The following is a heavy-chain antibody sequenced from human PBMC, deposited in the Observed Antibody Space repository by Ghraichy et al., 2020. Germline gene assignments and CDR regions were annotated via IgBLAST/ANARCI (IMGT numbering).Heavy chain of an antibody. CDR2: ISSEGTTT. D-gene: IGHD6-19*01. J-gene: IGHJ5*02. V-gene: IGHV3-11*01. CDR1: GINFTKHY. Sequence: GGSLRLSCATSGINFTKHYMSWIRQAPGKGLKWISYISSEGTTTKYADAVKGRFTISRDNAKQSLFLEMNNLRGEDTAVYYCARDGSGWFDPWGQGTLVTVSS. CDR3: ARDGSGWFDP.